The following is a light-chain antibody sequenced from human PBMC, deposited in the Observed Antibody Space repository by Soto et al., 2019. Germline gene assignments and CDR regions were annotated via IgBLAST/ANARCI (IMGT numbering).Light chain of an antibody. Sequence: IVMPQSPATLSVSPGERTTLSCRASQSVSTILAWYQQKPGQAPRLLIYGASTRATGIPVRFSGSGSGTEFTLTISSLQSEDFAVYYCQQCDKWPPTFGQGTKVDIK. CDR3: QQCDKWPPT. CDR1: QSVSTI. J-gene: IGKJ1*01. CDR2: GAS. V-gene: IGKV3-15*01.